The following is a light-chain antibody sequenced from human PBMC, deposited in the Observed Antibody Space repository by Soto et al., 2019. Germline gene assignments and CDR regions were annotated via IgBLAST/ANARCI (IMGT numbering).Light chain of an antibody. J-gene: IGKJ1*01. CDR3: QQYHYWWT. V-gene: IGKV3-15*01. CDR2: GAS. CDR1: QTINSA. Sequence: EIVLTQSPATLSMSPGDRATLSCRASQTINSALAWYQQKPGQAPRLLIYGASTRATAIADRFSASGSGTDFTLTISSLQSEDSAVYYCQQYHYWWTFGQGTKVEIK.